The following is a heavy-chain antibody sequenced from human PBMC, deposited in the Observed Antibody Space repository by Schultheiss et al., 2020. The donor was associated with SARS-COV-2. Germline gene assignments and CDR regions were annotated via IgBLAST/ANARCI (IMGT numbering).Heavy chain of an antibody. CDR2: IYYSGST. CDR3: ARTPSRGYGYSYFDY. J-gene: IGHJ4*02. CDR1: GGSISSGGYY. D-gene: IGHD5-18*01. Sequence: SETLSLTCTVSGGSISSGGYYWSWIRQHPGKGLEWIGYIYYSGSTYYNPSLKSRVTISVDTSKNQFSLKLSSVTAADTAVYYCARTPSRGYGYSYFDYWGQGTLVTVSS. V-gene: IGHV4-31*03.